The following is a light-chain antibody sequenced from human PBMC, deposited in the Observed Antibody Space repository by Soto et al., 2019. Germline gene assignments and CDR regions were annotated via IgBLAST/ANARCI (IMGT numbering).Light chain of an antibody. V-gene: IGLV2-11*01. Sequence: QSALTQPRSVSGSPGQSVAISCTGTSSDVGGYNYVSWYQQHPGKAPKPMIYDVTQRPSGVPDRFSGSKSGNTASLTSSGLQAEDEADYYCCSYAGSYVVFGGGTKLTVL. CDR2: DVT. CDR3: CSYAGSYVV. CDR1: SSDVGGYNY. J-gene: IGLJ2*01.